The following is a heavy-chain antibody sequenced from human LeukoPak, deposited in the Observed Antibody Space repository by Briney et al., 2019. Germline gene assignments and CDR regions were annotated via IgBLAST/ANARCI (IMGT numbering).Heavy chain of an antibody. CDR2: ISSNGANT. Sequence: GGSLRLSCAASGFTFSNHAMRWVRQAPGKALEYVAVISSNGANTFHAKSLNDRFTISRDNSKNILYLQMGSLRAEDMAVYYCARGEEFYDSSGYRRLDPWGQGTLVVVSS. CDR1: GFTFSNHA. CDR3: ARGEEFYDSSGYRRLDP. D-gene: IGHD3-22*01. J-gene: IGHJ5*02. V-gene: IGHV3-64*01.